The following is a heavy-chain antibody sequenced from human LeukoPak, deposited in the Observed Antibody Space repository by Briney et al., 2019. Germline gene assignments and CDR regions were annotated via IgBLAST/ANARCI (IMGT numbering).Heavy chain of an antibody. V-gene: IGHV1-2*02. CDR2: INPNSGGT. CDR1: GYPFTSYD. CDR3: ARGDIVVVPARLDY. D-gene: IGHD2-2*01. Sequence: ASVKVSCKASGYPFTSYDITWVRQAPGHGLEWMGWINPNSGGTNYAQKFQGRVTMTRDTSISTAYMELSRLRSDDTAVYYCARGDIVVVPARLDYWGQGTLVTVSS. J-gene: IGHJ4*02.